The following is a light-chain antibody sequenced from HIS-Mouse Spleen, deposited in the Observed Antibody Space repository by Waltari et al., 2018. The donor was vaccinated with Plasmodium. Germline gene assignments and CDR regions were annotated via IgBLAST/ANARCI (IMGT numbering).Light chain of an antibody. CDR1: QSVSSN. CDR3: QQYNNWSFT. CDR2: GAS. V-gene: IGKV3-15*01. J-gene: IGKJ3*01. Sequence: IVMTLSPATLSVSPGARATLSCRPSQSVSSNLAWYKQKPGQAPRLLSYGASTRATGIPARFSGSGSGTEFTLTISSLQSEDFAVYYCQQYNNWSFTFGPGTKVDIK.